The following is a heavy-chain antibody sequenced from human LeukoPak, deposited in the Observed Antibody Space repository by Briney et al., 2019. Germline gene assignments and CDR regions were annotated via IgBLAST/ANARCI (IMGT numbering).Heavy chain of an antibody. CDR1: AGSISLYY. D-gene: IGHD3-16*01. Sequence: SETLSLICTVSAGSISLYYWSWIRQPPGKGLEWLGHISFSGITHYNASLKSRVTMSVDTSRNHFSLIVSSVTAADTALYYCVRHAGGTTYDYWGQGTLVTVSS. J-gene: IGHJ4*02. CDR3: VRHAGGTTYDY. CDR2: ISFSGIT. V-gene: IGHV4-59*08.